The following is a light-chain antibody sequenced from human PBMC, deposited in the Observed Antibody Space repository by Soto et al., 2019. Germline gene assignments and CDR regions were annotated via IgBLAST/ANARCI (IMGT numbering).Light chain of an antibody. J-gene: IGKJ5*01. CDR3: QQRSSWPPT. Sequence: EIVLTQSPATLSLSPGERATLSCRASQSVSSYLAWYQQRPGQAPRLLIYDASNRATGVPARFSGSGSWTDFTLTISSLEPEDFAVYYCQQRSSWPPTFGQGTRLESK. V-gene: IGKV3-11*01. CDR1: QSVSSY. CDR2: DAS.